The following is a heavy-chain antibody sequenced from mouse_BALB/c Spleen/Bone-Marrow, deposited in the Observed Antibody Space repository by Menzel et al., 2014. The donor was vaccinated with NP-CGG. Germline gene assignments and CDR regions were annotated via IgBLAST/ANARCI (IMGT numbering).Heavy chain of an antibody. CDR1: GFTFSDYY. D-gene: IGHD1-1*01. V-gene: IGHV5-4*02. J-gene: IGHJ1*01. Sequence: DVMLVESGGGLVKPGGSLKLSCAASGFTFSDYYMYWVRRTPEKRLEWVATISDGGSYTYYPDSVKGRFTISRDNAKNNLYLQMSSLKSEDTAMYYCARFYYYGSSYFDVWGAGTTVTVSS. CDR2: ISDGGSYT. CDR3: ARFYYYGSSYFDV.